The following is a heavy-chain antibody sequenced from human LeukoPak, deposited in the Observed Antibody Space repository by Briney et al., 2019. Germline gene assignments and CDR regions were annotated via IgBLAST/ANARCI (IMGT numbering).Heavy chain of an antibody. CDR1: GFTFNTYD. CDR2: INSASDT. V-gene: IGHV3-13*01. Sequence: GGSLRLSCAASGFTFNTYDMHWVRQSTGKGLEWVSVINSASDTYYSDSVKGRFTISRENAKNSLYLQMNSLRAEDTAVYYCARGRATAMVSLFYYYYMDVWGKGTTVTVSS. CDR3: ARGRATAMVSLFYYYYMDV. J-gene: IGHJ6*03. D-gene: IGHD5-18*01.